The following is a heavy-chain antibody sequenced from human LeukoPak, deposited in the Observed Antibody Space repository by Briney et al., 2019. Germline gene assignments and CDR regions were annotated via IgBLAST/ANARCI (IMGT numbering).Heavy chain of an antibody. CDR3: ARGVGCSGGSCSDY. CDR2: MNPNSGNT. V-gene: IGHV1-8*01. J-gene: IGHJ4*02. D-gene: IGHD2-15*01. CDR1: GYTFTSYD. Sequence: ASVKVSCKASGYTFTSYDINWVRQATGQGLEWMGWMNPNSGNTGYAQKFQGRVAMTRNTSISTAYMELSSLRPEDTAVYYCARGVGCSGGSCSDYWGQGTLVTVSS.